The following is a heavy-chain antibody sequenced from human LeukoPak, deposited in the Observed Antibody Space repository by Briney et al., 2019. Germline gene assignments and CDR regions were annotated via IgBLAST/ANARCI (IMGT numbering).Heavy chain of an antibody. J-gene: IGHJ4*02. CDR2: MNPNSGNT. CDR1: GYTFTSYD. Sequence: ASVKVSCKASGYTFTSYDINWVRQATGQGLEWMGWMNPNSGNTGCAQKFQGRVTTTRNTSISTAYMELSSLRSEDTAVYYCARGSKGGSSGWYLNPFDYWGQGTLVTVSS. V-gene: IGHV1-8*01. D-gene: IGHD6-19*01. CDR3: ARGSKGGSSGWYLNPFDY.